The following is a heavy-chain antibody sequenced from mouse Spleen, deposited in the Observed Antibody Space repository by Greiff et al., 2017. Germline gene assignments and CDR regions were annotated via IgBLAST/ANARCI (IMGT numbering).Heavy chain of an antibody. V-gene: IGHV4-1*02. CDR2: INPDSSTI. D-gene: IGHD4-1*01. J-gene: IGHJ4*01. Sequence: EVQRVESGGGLVQPGGSLKLSCAASGFDFSRYWMSWVRQAPGKGLEWIGEINPDSSTINYTPSLKDKFIISRDNAKNTLYLQMSKVRSEDTALYYCARLGNYAMDYWGQGTSVPGSS. CDR3: ARLGNYAMDY. CDR1: GFDFSRYW.